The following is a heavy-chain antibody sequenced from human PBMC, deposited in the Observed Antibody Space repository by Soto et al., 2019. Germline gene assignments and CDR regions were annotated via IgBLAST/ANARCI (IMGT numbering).Heavy chain of an antibody. CDR1: GYPFSGYY. CDR3: ASTAYSRPFDY. CDR2: INPNSGGT. Sequence: VKLYCKTSGYPFSGYYRHWVRQAPGQGLEWMGWINPNSGGTNYAQKFQGRVTMTRDTSISTAYMELSRLRSDDTAVYYCASTAYSRPFDYWGQGTLVTVYS. J-gene: IGHJ4*02. V-gene: IGHV1-2*02. D-gene: IGHD6-13*01.